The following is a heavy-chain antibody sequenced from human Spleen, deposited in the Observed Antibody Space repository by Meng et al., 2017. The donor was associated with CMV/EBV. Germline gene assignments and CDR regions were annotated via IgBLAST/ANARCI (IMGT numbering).Heavy chain of an antibody. Sequence: GSLRLSCAVSGGSISSSNWWVCVRQPPGKGLEWIGEIYHSGSTNYNPSLKSRITISVDKSKNQFFLNLTSVTAADTALYSCATTSGYGSGSYYPWGQGTLVTVSS. D-gene: IGHD3-10*01. CDR1: GGSISSSNW. V-gene: IGHV4-4*01. CDR2: IYHSGST. J-gene: IGHJ5*02. CDR3: ATTSGYGSGSYYP.